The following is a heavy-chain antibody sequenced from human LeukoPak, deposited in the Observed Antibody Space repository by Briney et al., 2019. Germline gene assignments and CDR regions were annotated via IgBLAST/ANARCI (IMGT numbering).Heavy chain of an antibody. J-gene: IGHJ6*02. CDR2: IIPIFGIA. CDR3: ARSSGTAIIYYYYGMDV. V-gene: IGHV1-69*04. D-gene: IGHD2-21*02. Sequence: SVKVSCKASGGTFSSYAISWVRQAPGQGLEWMGRIIPIFGIANYAQKFQGRVTITAGKSTSTAYMELSSLRSEDTAVYYCARSSGTAIIYYYYGMDVWGQGTTVTDSS. CDR1: GGTFSSYA.